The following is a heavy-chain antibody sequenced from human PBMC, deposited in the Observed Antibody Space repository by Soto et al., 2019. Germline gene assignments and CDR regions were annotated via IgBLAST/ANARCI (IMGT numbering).Heavy chain of an antibody. D-gene: IGHD2-2*02. CDR3: ATLPPRIEVPLLPIPT. CDR1: GVSVISTNW. Sequence: PSETLSLTCAVSGVSVISTNWWSLVRHSPGKGLEWIGDIYHIGSTNYNPSLRGRVTISVDKSNNQFSLTLKYVTAADTAVYYCATLPPRIEVPLLPIPTWGQATLVPVSS. V-gene: IGHV4-4*02. CDR2: IYHIGST. J-gene: IGHJ5*02.